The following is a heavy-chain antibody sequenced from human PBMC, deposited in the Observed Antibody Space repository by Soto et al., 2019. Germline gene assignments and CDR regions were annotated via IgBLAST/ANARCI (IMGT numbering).Heavy chain of an antibody. Sequence: QVTLKESGPVLVKPTETLTLTCTVSGFSLSNARMGVSWIRQPPGKALEWLAHIFSNDEKSYSTSLKSRLTISKDTSKSQVVLTMTNMDPMDTATYYCARMADYDYIWGSYRHPYFDYWGQGTLVTVSS. CDR1: GFSLSNARMG. CDR2: IFSNDEK. CDR3: ARMADYDYIWGSYRHPYFDY. J-gene: IGHJ4*02. D-gene: IGHD3-16*02. V-gene: IGHV2-26*01.